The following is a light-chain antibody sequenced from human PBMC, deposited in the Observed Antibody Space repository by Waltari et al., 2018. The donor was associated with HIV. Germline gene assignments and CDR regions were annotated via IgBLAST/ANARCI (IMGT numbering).Light chain of an antibody. J-gene: IGLJ1*01. CDR1: SRDVGSYNL. V-gene: IGLV2-23*01. CDR3: CSYAGSSTYV. CDR2: EGS. Sequence: SALTQPASVSGSPGQSITISCTGTSRDVGSYNLVPWYQQHPGKAPKLMIYEGSKRPSGVSNRFSGSKSGNTASLTISGLQAEDEADYYCCSYAGSSTYVFGTGTKVTVL.